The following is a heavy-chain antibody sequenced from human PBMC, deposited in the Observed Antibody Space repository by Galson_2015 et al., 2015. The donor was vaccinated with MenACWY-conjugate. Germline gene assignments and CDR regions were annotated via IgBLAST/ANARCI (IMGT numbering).Heavy chain of an antibody. CDR1: GFNFSTNG. D-gene: IGHD4-17*01. CDR2: VWHDLNTK. Sequence: SLRLSCAASGFNFSTNGMQWARQAPGKGLEWMAFVWHDLNTKWYADSVKGRFTISRDNSKNTIYLQMNSLRPEDTAIYYCAKDLGGYGSFDYWGQGTPVIVSS. CDR3: AKDLGGYGSFDY. V-gene: IGHV3-30*02. J-gene: IGHJ4*02.